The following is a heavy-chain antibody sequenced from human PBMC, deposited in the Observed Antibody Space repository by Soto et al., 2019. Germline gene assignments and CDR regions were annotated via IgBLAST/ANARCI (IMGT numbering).Heavy chain of an antibody. Sequence: QITLKESGPTLVKPTQTLTLTCTFSGFSLYTGGVGVAWIRQPPEKALEWLALIYWDDDKRYSPYLKSRLTITKDTSKRQVVLTMTHMDPVDTATYYCTHTDSRTSLAMDYWGQGTLVTVSS. D-gene: IGHD2-21*02. V-gene: IGHV2-5*02. CDR2: IYWDDDK. J-gene: IGHJ4*02. CDR1: GFSLYTGGVG. CDR3: THTDSRTSLAMDY.